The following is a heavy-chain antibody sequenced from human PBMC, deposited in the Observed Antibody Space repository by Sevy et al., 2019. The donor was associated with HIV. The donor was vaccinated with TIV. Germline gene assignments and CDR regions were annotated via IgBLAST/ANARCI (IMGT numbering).Heavy chain of an antibody. CDR3: ARDPYDGSFGAFDI. D-gene: IGHD3-3*01. J-gene: IGHJ3*02. CDR2: IRHDGRDK. V-gene: IGHV3-7*01. Sequence: GGFLRLSCAASNFIFRNYWMSWVRQAPGKGLEWVANIRHDGRDKKYVGSVEGRFAISRDNAKNSLLLQMNSLRVEDTAVYYCARDPYDGSFGAFDIWGRGTVVTVSS. CDR1: NFIFRNYW.